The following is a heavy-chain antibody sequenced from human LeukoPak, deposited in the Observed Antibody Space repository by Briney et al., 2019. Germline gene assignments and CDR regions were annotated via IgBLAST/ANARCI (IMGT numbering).Heavy chain of an antibody. CDR2: ISGSGGST. CDR3: AKNPYYDSSGYYYGGVDFDY. CDR1: GFTFSSYA. Sequence: GGSLRLSCAASGFTFSSYAMSWVRQAPGKGLEWVSAISGSGGSTYYADSVKGRFTISRDNSKNTLYLQMNSLRAEDTAVYYCAKNPYYDSSGYYYGGVDFDYWGQGTLVTVSP. D-gene: IGHD3-22*01. J-gene: IGHJ4*02. V-gene: IGHV3-23*01.